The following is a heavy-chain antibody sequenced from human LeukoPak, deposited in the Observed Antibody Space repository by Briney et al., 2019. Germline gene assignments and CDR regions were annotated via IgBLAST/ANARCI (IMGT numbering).Heavy chain of an antibody. CDR2: IIPIFGTA. CDR3: ASDSFGYSYYYYYMDV. V-gene: IGHV1-69*06. CDR1: GGTFSSYA. J-gene: IGHJ6*03. Sequence: SVKVSCKASGGTFSSYAISWGRQAPGQGVEWMGGIIPIFGTAQYAQKFQGRVTINADKDTSTAYVELSSLRYEDTAVYYCASDSFGYSYYYYYMDVWGKGTTVTVSS. D-gene: IGHD3-10*01.